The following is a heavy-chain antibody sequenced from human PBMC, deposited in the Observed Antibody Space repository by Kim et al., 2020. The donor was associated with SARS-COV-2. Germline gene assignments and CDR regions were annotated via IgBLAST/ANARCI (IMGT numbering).Heavy chain of an antibody. D-gene: IGHD3-22*01. J-gene: IGHJ3*02. CDR3: ARQLRYYDSSGYYERDFGAFDI. CDR2: IYYSGST. CDR1: GGSISSSSYY. V-gene: IGHV4-39*07. Sequence: SETLSLTCTVSGGSISSSSYYWGWIRQPPGKGLEWIGSIYYSGSTYYNPSLKSRVTISVDTSKNQFSLKLSSVTAADTAVYYCARQLRYYDSSGYYERDFGAFDIWGQGTMVTVSS.